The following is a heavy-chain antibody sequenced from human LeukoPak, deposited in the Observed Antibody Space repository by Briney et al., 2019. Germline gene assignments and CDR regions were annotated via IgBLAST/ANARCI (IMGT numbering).Heavy chain of an antibody. V-gene: IGHV3-7*03. CDR2: IREDGSEK. CDR3: ARDWVAGVPFDAFDI. J-gene: IGHJ3*02. Sequence: GGSLRLSCAASGFTLSSYWMSWVRQAPGKGLEWVANIREDGSEKYYVDSVKGRFTISRDNAQNSVYLHMNSLTAEDTALYYCARDWVAGVPFDAFDIWGQGTMVSVSS. D-gene: IGHD3-10*01. CDR1: GFTLSSYW.